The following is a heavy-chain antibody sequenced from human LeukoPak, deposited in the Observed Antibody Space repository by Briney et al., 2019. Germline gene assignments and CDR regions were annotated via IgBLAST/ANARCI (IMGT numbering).Heavy chain of an antibody. D-gene: IGHD3-22*01. CDR2: ISWNSGSI. CDR3: AKTYYYDSSGYQAFDI. V-gene: IGHV3-9*01. J-gene: IGHJ3*02. CDR1: GFTFDDYA. Sequence: GRSLRLSCAASGFTFDDYAMHWVRQAPGKGLEWVSGISWNSGSIGYADSVKGRFTISRDNAKNSLYLQMNSLRAEDTALYYCAKTYYYDSSGYQAFDIWGRGTMVTVSS.